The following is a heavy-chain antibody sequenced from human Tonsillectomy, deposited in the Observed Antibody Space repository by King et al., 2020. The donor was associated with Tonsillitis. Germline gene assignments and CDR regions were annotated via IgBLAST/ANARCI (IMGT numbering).Heavy chain of an antibody. CDR1: GFTFDDYA. V-gene: IGHV3-9*01. CDR2: ISWNGGNI. J-gene: IGHJ6*02. Sequence: VQLVESGGGLVQPGRSLRLSCAASGFTFDDYAMHWVRHVPGKGLEWVSVISWNGGNIGYADSVKGRFTISRDNAKNSLYLQMNSLRAEDTALYYCAKGGCSSTSCSLYYYNGMDVWGQGTTVTVSS. D-gene: IGHD2-2*01. CDR3: AKGGCSSTSCSLYYYNGMDV.